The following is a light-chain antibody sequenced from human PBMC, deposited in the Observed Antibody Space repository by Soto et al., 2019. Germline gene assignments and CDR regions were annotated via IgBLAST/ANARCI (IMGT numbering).Light chain of an antibody. CDR1: TSNIGAGYD. Sequence: QSALTQPPSVSGALGQRVTISCTGITSNIGAGYDVLWYQLLPGRAPKLLIYGNTNRPSGVPDRFSGAKFATSASLAITGLQAEDAAIYYGQAYDYSLSGPIYVFGTGTKLTVL. CDR3: QAYDYSLSGPIYV. CDR2: GNT. J-gene: IGLJ1*01. V-gene: IGLV1-40*01.